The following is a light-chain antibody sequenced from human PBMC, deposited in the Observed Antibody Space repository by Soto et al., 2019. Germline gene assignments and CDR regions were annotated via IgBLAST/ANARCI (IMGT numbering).Light chain of an antibody. V-gene: IGKV3-20*01. Sequence: EIVLTQSPCTLALSAGERATLSCGARQSVSNNYLAWYQQTPRHAPSLLIYGASNRATGIPDRLSGSGSGTDFTLTISRLEPEDFPVYYCHRHGTSRTFGQGTKVDIK. J-gene: IGKJ1*01. CDR2: GAS. CDR3: HRHGTSRT. CDR1: QSVSNNY.